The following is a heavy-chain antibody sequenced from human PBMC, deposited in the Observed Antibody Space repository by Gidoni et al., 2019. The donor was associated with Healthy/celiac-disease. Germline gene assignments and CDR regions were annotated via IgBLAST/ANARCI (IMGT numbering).Heavy chain of an antibody. V-gene: IGHV3-30*04. Sequence: QVQLVESGGGVVQPGRSLRLSCAASGFTFSRYSLHWLRQAPGKGLEWVAVISYDGSNKYYADSVKGRFTISRDNSKNTLYLQMNSLRAEDTAVYYCAREGSSSWYVYPYAINRDYGMDVWGQGTTVTVSS. CDR2: ISYDGSNK. J-gene: IGHJ6*02. D-gene: IGHD6-13*01. CDR3: AREGSSSWYVYPYAINRDYGMDV. CDR1: GFTFSRYS.